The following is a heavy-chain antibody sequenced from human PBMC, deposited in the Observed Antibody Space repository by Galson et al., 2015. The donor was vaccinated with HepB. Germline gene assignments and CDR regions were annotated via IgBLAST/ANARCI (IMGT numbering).Heavy chain of an antibody. CDR3: ASPGVVVPAAISSSLRYFQH. V-gene: IGHV3-23*01. D-gene: IGHD2-2*02. J-gene: IGHJ1*01. Sequence: SLRLSCAASGFTFSNYAMGWVRQAPGKGLECVSGIISSGSSTYYADSVKGRFTISRDNSKNTLYLQMNSLRAEDTAVYYCASPGVVVPAAISSSLRYFQHWGQGTLVTVSS. CDR2: IISSGSST. CDR1: GFTFSNYA.